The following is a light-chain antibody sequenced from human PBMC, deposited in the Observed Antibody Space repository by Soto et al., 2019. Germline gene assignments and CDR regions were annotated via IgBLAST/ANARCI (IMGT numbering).Light chain of an antibody. CDR2: SND. J-gene: IGLJ3*02. Sequence: QSVLTQPPSASGTPGQRVTISCSGSSFNIGSNFVYWYLQLPGTAPKLLIYSNDQRPSGVPDRFSGSKSGTSASLAISGLRSEDEADYYCASWDDSLTGPVFGGGTKVTVL. CDR3: ASWDDSLTGPV. CDR1: SFNIGSNF. V-gene: IGLV1-47*02.